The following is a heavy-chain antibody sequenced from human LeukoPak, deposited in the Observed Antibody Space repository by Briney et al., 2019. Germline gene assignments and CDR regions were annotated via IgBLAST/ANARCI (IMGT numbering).Heavy chain of an antibody. V-gene: IGHV4-34*01. CDR3: ARRDSSGYYRRLGWFDP. D-gene: IGHD3-22*01. Sequence: PSETLSLTCTVSGGSISSYYWSWIRQPPGKGLEWIGEINHSGSTNYNPSLKSRVTISVDTSKNQFSLKLSSVTAADTAVYYCARRDSSGYYRRLGWFDPWGQGTLVTVSS. J-gene: IGHJ5*02. CDR2: INHSGST. CDR1: GGSISSYY.